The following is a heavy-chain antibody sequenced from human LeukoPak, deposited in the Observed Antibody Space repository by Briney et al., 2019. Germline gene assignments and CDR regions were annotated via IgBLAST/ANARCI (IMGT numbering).Heavy chain of an antibody. J-gene: IGHJ5*02. D-gene: IGHD6-13*01. CDR1: GGSISSHY. V-gene: IGHV4-59*11. CDR2: IYYSGST. CDR3: ARGEVIAAAAPASGFDP. Sequence: SETLSLTCIVSGGSISSHYWSWIRQPPGKGLEWIGYIYYSGSTNYNPSLKSRVTISVDTSKNQFSLKLSSVTAADTAVYYCARGEVIAAAAPASGFDPWGQGTLVTVSS.